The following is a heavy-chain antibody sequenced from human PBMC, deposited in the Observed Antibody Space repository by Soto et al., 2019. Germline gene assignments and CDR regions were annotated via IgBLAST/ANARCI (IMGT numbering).Heavy chain of an antibody. Sequence: QVRLVESGGGVVQPGRSLRLSCAASGFTFSSYAMHWVRQAPGKGLEWVAVISYDGSNKYYADSVKGRFTISRDNSKNTLYLQMNSLRAEDTAVYYCARDYIAVAGTYFQHWGQGTLVTVSS. V-gene: IGHV3-30-3*01. CDR1: GFTFSSYA. D-gene: IGHD6-19*01. CDR3: ARDYIAVAGTYFQH. CDR2: ISYDGSNK. J-gene: IGHJ1*01.